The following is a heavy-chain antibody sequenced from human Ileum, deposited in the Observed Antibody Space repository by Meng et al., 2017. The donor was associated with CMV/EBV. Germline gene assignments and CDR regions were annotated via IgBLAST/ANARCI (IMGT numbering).Heavy chain of an antibody. V-gene: IGHV3-74*01. CDR3: TRGADVDYSKWGY. CDR1: GFTFSSYW. D-gene: IGHD4-11*01. J-gene: IGHJ4*02. Sequence: ASGFTFSSYWMHWVRQAPGKVLVWVSRINSDGSSTTYADSVKGRFTISRDNAKNTVYLQMNSLRAEDSAVYYCTRGADVDYSKWGYWGQGALVTVSS. CDR2: INSDGSST.